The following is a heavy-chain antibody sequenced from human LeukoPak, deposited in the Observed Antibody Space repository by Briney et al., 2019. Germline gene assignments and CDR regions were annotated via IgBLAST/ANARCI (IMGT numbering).Heavy chain of an antibody. D-gene: IGHD2-15*01. CDR1: GYMFTNYY. Sequence: ASVKVSCKASGYMFTNYYIHWVRQAPGQGLEWMGVINPSGGSTSYAEKFQGRVTMTRDTSTSTVYMELSSLRSDDTAVYYCARVPRGGSQLYSFDYWGQGTLVTVSS. CDR2: INPSGGST. J-gene: IGHJ4*02. V-gene: IGHV1-46*01. CDR3: ARVPRGGSQLYSFDY.